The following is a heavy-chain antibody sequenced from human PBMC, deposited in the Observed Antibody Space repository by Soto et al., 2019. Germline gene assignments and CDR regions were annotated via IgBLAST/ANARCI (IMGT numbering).Heavy chain of an antibody. Sequence: QVQLVQSGAEEKKPGASVKVSCKASGYTFTSYAMHLVRQAPGQRLEWMGWINAGNGNTKYSQKFQGRVTITRDTSASTAYMELSSLRSEDTAVYYCARGYYDFWSGYPYFDYWGQGTLVTVSS. D-gene: IGHD3-3*01. CDR1: GYTFTSYA. V-gene: IGHV1-3*05. CDR3: ARGYYDFWSGYPYFDY. J-gene: IGHJ4*02. CDR2: INAGNGNT.